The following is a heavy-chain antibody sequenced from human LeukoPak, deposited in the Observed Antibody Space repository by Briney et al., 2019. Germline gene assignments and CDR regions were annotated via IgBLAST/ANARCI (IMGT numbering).Heavy chain of an antibody. V-gene: IGHV3-30-3*01. D-gene: IGHD6-13*01. CDR2: ISYDGSNK. J-gene: IGHJ6*02. CDR1: GFTFSSYA. CDR3: ASRIAAAALYYYYGMGV. Sequence: PGRSLRLSCAASGFTFSSYAMHWVRQAPGKGLEWVAVISYDGSNKYYADSVKGRFTISRDNSRNTLYLQMNSLRAEDTAVYYCASRIAAAALYYYYGMGVWGQGTTVTVSS.